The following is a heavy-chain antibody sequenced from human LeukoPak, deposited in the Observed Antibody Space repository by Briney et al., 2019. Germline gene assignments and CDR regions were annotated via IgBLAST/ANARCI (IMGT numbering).Heavy chain of an antibody. D-gene: IGHD4-17*01. V-gene: IGHV2-70*18. CDR2: IRWDDNK. CDR3: ARMMYGDFVDYFDY. Sequence: TLSLTCTVSGGSISNYYWSWIRQPPGKALEWLALIRWDDNKYYSTSLKTRLTISKDTSKNQVVLTMTNMDPVDTATYYCARMMYGDFVDYFDYWGQGTLVTVSS. CDR1: GGSISNYY. J-gene: IGHJ4*02.